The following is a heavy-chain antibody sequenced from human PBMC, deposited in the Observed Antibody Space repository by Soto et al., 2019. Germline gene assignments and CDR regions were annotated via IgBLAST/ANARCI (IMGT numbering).Heavy chain of an antibody. CDR1: GDSISNYY. CDR2: VHSNGNT. J-gene: IGHJ6*02. Sequence: SETLSLTCTVSGDSISNYYWAWIRQPPGKGLEWIGYVHSNGNTHHNPSLKRRVTISMDTSKNQFSLNLTSVIAAVTSVYYCARHDSSSWYGDYYYGMDVWGQVTTVSVS. CDR3: ARHDSSSWYGDYYYGMDV. V-gene: IGHV4-59*08. D-gene: IGHD6-13*01.